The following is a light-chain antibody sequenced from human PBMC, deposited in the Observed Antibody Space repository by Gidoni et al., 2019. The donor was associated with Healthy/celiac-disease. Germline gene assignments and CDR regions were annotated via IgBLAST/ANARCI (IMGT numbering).Light chain of an antibody. CDR3: QQYNSYSMT. CDR1: QSISTW. V-gene: IGKV1-5*03. Sequence: DIQMNQSPSTRSASVGDRVTITCRASQSISTWLACYQQKPGKAPQLLNYEASSLESGVPSRFSGSGSGTEFPLTISSLPPDDFATYYCQQYNSYSMTFGQGTKVEIK. CDR2: EAS. J-gene: IGKJ1*01.